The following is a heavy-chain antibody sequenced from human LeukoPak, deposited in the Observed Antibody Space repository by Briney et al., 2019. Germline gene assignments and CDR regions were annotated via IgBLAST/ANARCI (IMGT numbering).Heavy chain of an antibody. Sequence: GGSLRLSCAASGFTLSSFGMHWVRQAPGKGLEWVAVIWNDGSNNYYADFVKGRFTISRDNAKNTLYLQMNSLRPEDTAVYYCASSMAYNCLDYWGQGTLVTVSS. CDR1: GFTLSSFG. CDR2: IWNDGSNN. V-gene: IGHV3-33*01. J-gene: IGHJ4*02. CDR3: ASSMAYNCLDY. D-gene: IGHD5-24*01.